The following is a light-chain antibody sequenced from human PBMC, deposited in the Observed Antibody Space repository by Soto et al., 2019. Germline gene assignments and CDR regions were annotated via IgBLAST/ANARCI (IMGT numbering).Light chain of an antibody. CDR2: DVS. V-gene: IGLV2-11*01. J-gene: IGLJ1*01. CDR3: CSYAGTTHV. CDR1: SSDIGGYNY. Sequence: QSVRTQPPSVSGSPGQSVTGSCTGTSSDIGGYNYVSWYQQLPGKAPKLMIYDVSKRPSGVPDRFSGSNSGNTASLTISGLQTEDEADYYCCSYAGTTHVFGTGTKVTVL.